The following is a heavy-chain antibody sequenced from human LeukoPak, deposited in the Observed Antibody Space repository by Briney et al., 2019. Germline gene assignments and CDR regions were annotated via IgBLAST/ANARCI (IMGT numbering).Heavy chain of an antibody. Sequence: GGSLRLSCAASGFAFSSYAMSWVRQAPGKGLEWVSAISGSGGSTYYADSVKGRFTISRDNSKNTLYLQMNSLRAEDTAVYYCAKSGDDYVWGSYPPYYMDVWGKGTTVTVSS. CDR2: ISGSGGST. D-gene: IGHD3-16*02. CDR3: AKSGDDYVWGSYPPYYMDV. V-gene: IGHV3-23*01. J-gene: IGHJ6*03. CDR1: GFAFSSYA.